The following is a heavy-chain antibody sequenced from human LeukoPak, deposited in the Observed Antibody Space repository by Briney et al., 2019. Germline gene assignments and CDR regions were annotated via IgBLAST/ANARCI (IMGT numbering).Heavy chain of an antibody. CDR3: ARDVGYYYGSGSYDY. J-gene: IGHJ4*02. V-gene: IGHV3-21*01. Sequence: PGGSLRLSCAASGFTFSSYSMNWVRQAPGKGLEWVSYISSSSSYIYYADSVKGRFTISRDNAKNSLYLQMNSLRAEDTAVYYCARDVGYYYGSGSYDYWGQGTLVTVSS. CDR2: ISSSSSYI. CDR1: GFTFSSYS. D-gene: IGHD3-10*01.